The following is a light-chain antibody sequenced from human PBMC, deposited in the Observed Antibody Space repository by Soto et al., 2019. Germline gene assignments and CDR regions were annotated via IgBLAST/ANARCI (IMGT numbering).Light chain of an antibody. V-gene: IGKV3-15*01. CDR1: QSVSST. Sequence: ETVMTQSPATLSVPPGERATLSCRATQSVSSTLAWYQQKPGQAPRILLYGASTRATGIPARFGGSGSGTEFTLTISSLQSEDCAVYYGQQYYHWPRTFGHGTKV. CDR3: QQYYHWPRT. J-gene: IGKJ1*01. CDR2: GAS.